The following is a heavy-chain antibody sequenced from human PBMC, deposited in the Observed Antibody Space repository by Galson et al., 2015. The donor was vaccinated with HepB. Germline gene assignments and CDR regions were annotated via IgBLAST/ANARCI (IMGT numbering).Heavy chain of an antibody. CDR2: IDPSDSYT. CDR3: ARRSGPMVRGVIYGMDV. Sequence: QSGAEVKKPGESLRISCKGSGYSFTTYWISWVRQMPGKGLEWMGRIDPSDSYTSYSPSFQGHVTISADKSISTAYLQWSSLKASDTAIYYCARRSGPMVRGVIYGMDVWGQGTTVTVSS. CDR1: GYSFTTYW. J-gene: IGHJ6*02. V-gene: IGHV5-10-1*01. D-gene: IGHD3-10*01.